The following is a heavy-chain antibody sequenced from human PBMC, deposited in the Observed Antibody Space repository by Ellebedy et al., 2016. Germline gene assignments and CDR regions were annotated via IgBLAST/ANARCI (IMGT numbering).Heavy chain of an antibody. V-gene: IGHV4-34*01. CDR3: ARGQRRTYYYGSGSYYKKMNWFDP. Sequence: SETLSLTCAVYGGSFSGYYWSWIRQPPGKGLEWIGEINHSGSTNYNPSLKSRVTISVDTSKNQFSLKLSSVTAADTAVYYCARGQRRTYYYGSGSYYKKMNWFDPWGQGTLVTVSS. CDR1: GGSFSGYY. J-gene: IGHJ5*02. D-gene: IGHD3-10*01. CDR2: INHSGST.